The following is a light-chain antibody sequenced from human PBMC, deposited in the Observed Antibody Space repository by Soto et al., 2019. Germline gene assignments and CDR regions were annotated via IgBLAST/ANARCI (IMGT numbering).Light chain of an antibody. V-gene: IGLV2-8*01. J-gene: IGLJ3*02. CDR1: SSDVGGYNA. CDR2: EVT. CDR3: ASWEDSLNGWV. Sequence: QSALTQPPSASGSPGQSVTISCTGTSSDVGGYNAVSWYQQHPGKAPKLMIYEVTKRPSGVPDRFSGSKSGNTASLTVSGLQAEDEADYYCASWEDSLNGWVIGGGTKLTVL.